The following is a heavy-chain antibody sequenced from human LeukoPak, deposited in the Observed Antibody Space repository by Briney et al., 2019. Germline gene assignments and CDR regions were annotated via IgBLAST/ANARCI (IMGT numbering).Heavy chain of an antibody. D-gene: IGHD1-26*01. J-gene: IGHJ4*02. V-gene: IGHV4-59*12. Sequence: PETLSLTCTVSGGSISSYYWSWIRQPPGKGLERIGYIFYSGYTNYNPSLKSRVTISVDTSKNQFSLKLSSVTAADTAVYYCARAYSGSYSFDYWGQGTLVTVSS. CDR3: ARAYSGSYSFDY. CDR1: GGSISSYY. CDR2: IFYSGYT.